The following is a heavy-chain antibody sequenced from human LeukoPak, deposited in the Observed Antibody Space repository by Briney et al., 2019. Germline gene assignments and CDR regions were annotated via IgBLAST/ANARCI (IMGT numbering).Heavy chain of an antibody. Sequence: ASVTVSLKVSGYTLTEFSMHWVRQGHGKGNEWMGGFDPEDGETIYAQKFQGRVTITEDTSTDKGYMELSSQRSEYTAVYYCATAYTYYYDSSGKAADYFDYWGQGTLVTVSS. CDR2: FDPEDGET. J-gene: IGHJ4*02. CDR3: ATAYTYYYDSSGKAADYFDY. CDR1: GYTLTEFS. V-gene: IGHV1-24*01. D-gene: IGHD3-22*01.